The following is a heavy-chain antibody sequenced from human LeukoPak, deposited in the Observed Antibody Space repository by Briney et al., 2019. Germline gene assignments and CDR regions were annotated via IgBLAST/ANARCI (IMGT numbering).Heavy chain of an antibody. CDR1: GFTLSDHY. V-gene: IGHV3-72*01. CDR3: VSKITTSYY. D-gene: IGHD2/OR15-2a*01. CDR2: TTNKANGYTT. J-gene: IGHJ4*02. Sequence: GGSLRLSCAASGFTLSDHYMDWVCRAPGKGLEWVGRTTNKANGYTTEYAASVQGRFTISRDDSKNSLYLQMNSLKTEDTAVYYCVSKITTSYYWGQGTLVTVSS.